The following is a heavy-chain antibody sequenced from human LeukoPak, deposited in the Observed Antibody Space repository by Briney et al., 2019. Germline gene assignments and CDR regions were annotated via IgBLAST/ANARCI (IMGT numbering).Heavy chain of an antibody. V-gene: IGHV3-21*01. CDR1: GFTFSSYS. CDR2: ISSSSSYI. CDR3: ARVRVVVTAAIDY. D-gene: IGHD2-21*02. J-gene: IGHJ4*02. Sequence: PGGSLRLYCAASGFTFSSYSMNWVRQAPGKGLEWVSSISSSSSYIYYADSVKGRFTISRDNAKNSLYLQMNSLRAEDTAVYYCARVRVVVTAAIDYWGQGTLVTVSS.